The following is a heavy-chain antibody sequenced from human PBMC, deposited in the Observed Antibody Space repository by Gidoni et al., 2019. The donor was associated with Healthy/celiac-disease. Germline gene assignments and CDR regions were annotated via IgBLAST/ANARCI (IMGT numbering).Heavy chain of an antibody. D-gene: IGHD6-13*01. J-gene: IGHJ3*02. CDR2: ISWNSGSI. CDR1: GFPFDDYA. Sequence: EVQLVESGGGLVQPGRSLRLSCAASGFPFDDYAMHWVRQAPGKGLEWVSGISWNSGSIGYADSVKGRFTISRDNAKNSLYLQMNSLRAEDTALYYCARSAAGTLGHNAFDIWGQGTMVTVSS. V-gene: IGHV3-9*01. CDR3: ARSAAGTLGHNAFDI.